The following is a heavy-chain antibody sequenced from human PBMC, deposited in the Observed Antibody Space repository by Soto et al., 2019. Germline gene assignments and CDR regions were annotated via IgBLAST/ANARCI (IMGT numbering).Heavy chain of an antibody. CDR2: IYYSGST. Sequence: PLVPLPDTCSVADGSIISYYWSWIRQPTGKGLEWIGYIYYSGSTNYNPSLKSRVTISVDTSKNQFSLKLSSVTAADTAVYYCARIPVLRFLEWLPPEDMDVWGKGTTLTVSS. CDR1: DGSIISYY. D-gene: IGHD3-3*01. CDR3: ARIPVLRFLEWLPPEDMDV. V-gene: IGHV4-59*01. J-gene: IGHJ6*03.